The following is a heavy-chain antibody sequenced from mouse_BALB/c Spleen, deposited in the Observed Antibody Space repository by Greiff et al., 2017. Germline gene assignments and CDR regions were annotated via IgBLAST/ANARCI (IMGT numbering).Heavy chain of an antibody. CDR1: GYTFTSYT. Sequence: QVQLQQPGAELARPGASVKMSCKASGYTFTSYTMHWVKQRPGQGLEWIGYINPSSGYTNYNQKFKDKATLTADKSSSTAYMQLSSLTSEDSAVYYCASLTAWFAYWGQGTLVTVSA. D-gene: IGHD4-1*01. V-gene: IGHV1-4*01. CDR2: INPSSGYT. J-gene: IGHJ3*01. CDR3: ASLTAWFAY.